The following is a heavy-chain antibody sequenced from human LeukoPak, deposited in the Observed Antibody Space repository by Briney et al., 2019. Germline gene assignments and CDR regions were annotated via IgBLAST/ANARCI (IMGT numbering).Heavy chain of an antibody. CDR3: ARTIAAAGTTSFDY. CDR1: GGSFSGYY. V-gene: IGHV4-34*01. CDR2: INHSGST. J-gene: IGHJ4*02. D-gene: IGHD6-13*01. Sequence: SETLSLTCAVYGGSFSGYYWSWIRQPPGKGLEWIGEINHSGSTYYNPSLKSRVTISVDRSKNQFSLKLSSVTAADTAVYYCARTIAAAGTTSFDYWGQGTLVTVSS.